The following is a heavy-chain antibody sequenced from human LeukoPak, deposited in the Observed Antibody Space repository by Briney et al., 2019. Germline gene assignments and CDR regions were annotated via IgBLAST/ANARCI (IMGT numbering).Heavy chain of an antibody. V-gene: IGHV3-30*18. D-gene: IGHD6-13*01. J-gene: IGHJ4*02. Sequence: PGRSLRLSCAASGFTFSSYGMHWVRQAPGKGLEWVAVISYDGSNKYYADSVKGRFTISRDNSKNTLYLQMNSLRAEDTAVYYCAKGPSKYSSSWDGDSWGQGTLVTVSS. CDR3: AKGPSKYSSSWDGDS. CDR2: ISYDGSNK. CDR1: GFTFSSYG.